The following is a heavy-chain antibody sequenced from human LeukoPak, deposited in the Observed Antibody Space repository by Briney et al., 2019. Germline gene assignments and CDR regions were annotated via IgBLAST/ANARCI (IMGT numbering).Heavy chain of an antibody. J-gene: IGHJ4*02. Sequence: GGSLRLSCAASGFTLSSYGMHWVRQAPGKGLEWVAIISNDGSDKKYADSVKGRFTISRDNSKNTLYLQMSGLRAEDTALYYCAKGCSRGSSRYIIDCWGQGTLVTVSS. CDR1: GFTLSSYG. CDR2: ISNDGSDK. D-gene: IGHD5-24*01. V-gene: IGHV3-30*18. CDR3: AKGCSRGSSRYIIDC.